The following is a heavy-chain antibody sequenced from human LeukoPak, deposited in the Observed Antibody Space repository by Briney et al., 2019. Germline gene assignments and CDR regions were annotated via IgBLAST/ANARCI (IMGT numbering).Heavy chain of an antibody. CDR2: ISYDGSNK. CDR3: ASLIDY. J-gene: IGHJ4*02. V-gene: IGHV3-30-3*01. CDR1: GFTFSSYA. Sequence: GGSLRLSCAASGFTFSSYAMHWVRQAPGKGLEWVAVISYDGSNKYYADSVKGRFTISRENSKNTLYLQMNSLRAEDTAVYYCASLIDYWGQGTLVTVSS.